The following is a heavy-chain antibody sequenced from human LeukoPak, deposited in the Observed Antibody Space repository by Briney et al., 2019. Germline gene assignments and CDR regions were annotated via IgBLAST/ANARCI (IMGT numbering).Heavy chain of an antibody. Sequence: GGSLRLSCAASGFTVSSNYMSWVRQAPGKGLEWVSIIYSGGRTYYADSVNGRFTISRDNSKNTLYLQMNSLRAEDTAVYYCARPYSSGWKYFDYWGQGILVTVSS. V-gene: IGHV3-66*04. CDR3: ARPYSSGWKYFDY. D-gene: IGHD6-19*01. CDR2: IYSGGRT. J-gene: IGHJ4*02. CDR1: GFTVSSNY.